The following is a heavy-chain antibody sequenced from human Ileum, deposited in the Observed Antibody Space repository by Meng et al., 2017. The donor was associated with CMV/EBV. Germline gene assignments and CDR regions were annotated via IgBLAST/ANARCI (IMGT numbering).Heavy chain of an antibody. V-gene: IGHV3-15*01. CDR2: IKSKADGGTT. Sequence: SLKISCVASGFTFSNAWMSWVRQAPGKGLEWGGRIKSKADGGTTDYAAPVKARFTISRDESKSTMYLQMNRLKTEDTAVYYCPTAGEPTQGGIDIWGQGTMVTVSS. D-gene: IGHD2-15*01. CDR3: PTAGEPTQGGIDI. J-gene: IGHJ3*02. CDR1: GFTFSNAW.